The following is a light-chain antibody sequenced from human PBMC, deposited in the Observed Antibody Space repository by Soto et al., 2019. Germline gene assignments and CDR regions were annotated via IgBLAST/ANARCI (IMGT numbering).Light chain of an antibody. CDR2: DTS. CDR3: FLFYIGIVV. V-gene: IGLV7-46*01. CDR1: TGAVTNGLY. J-gene: IGLJ2*01. Sequence: QAVVTQEPSRTVSPGGTVTLTCGSSTGAVTNGLYPYWFLQKPGQAPRTLIYDTSNRHSWTPARFSGSLLGGKAALTLSVAQPEYEADYYFFLFYIGIVVFGGGNKLTV.